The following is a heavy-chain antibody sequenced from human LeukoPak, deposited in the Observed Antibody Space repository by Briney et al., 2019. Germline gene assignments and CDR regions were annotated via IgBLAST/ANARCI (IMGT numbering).Heavy chain of an antibody. Sequence: PGGSLRLSCAASGFTFDDYGMSRVRQAPGKGLEWVSGINWNGGSTGYADSVKGRFTISRDNAKNSLYLQMNSLRAEDTALYYCARDLIAAAGTGYWGQGTLVTVSS. CDR1: GFTFDDYG. J-gene: IGHJ4*02. CDR3: ARDLIAAAGTGY. CDR2: INWNGGST. D-gene: IGHD6-13*01. V-gene: IGHV3-20*04.